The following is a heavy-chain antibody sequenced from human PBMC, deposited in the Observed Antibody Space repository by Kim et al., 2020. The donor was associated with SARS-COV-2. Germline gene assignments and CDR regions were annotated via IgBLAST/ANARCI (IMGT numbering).Heavy chain of an antibody. J-gene: IGHJ4*02. Sequence: TYSPSFEVHVTISVDKTINPAYLQLSGLKASDTAIYYCARGLASEFYFDFWGQGTLVTVSS. V-gene: IGHV5-51*01. CDR3: ARGLASEFYFDF.